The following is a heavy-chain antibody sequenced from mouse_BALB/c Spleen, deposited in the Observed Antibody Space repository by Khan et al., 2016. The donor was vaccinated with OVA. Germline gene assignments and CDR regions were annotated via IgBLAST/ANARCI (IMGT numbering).Heavy chain of an antibody. J-gene: IGHJ2*01. CDR3: ASGKILIRYPDYFDY. CDR2: ISYSGST. Sequence: VQLKESGPGLLKPSQSLSLTCTVTGYSITSDYAWNWIRQFPGNKLEWMAYISYSGSTTYNPSLRTRISITRVPSKNQFFLQLTSVTPEVTATYDRASGKILIRYPDYFDYWGQGTNHAVSS. V-gene: IGHV3-2*02. CDR1: GYSITSDYA. D-gene: IGHD1-1*01.